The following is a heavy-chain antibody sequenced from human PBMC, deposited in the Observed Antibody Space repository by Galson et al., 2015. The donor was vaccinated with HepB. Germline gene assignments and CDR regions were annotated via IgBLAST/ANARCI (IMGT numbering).Heavy chain of an antibody. CDR3: AKIHPGSGSYSAFDI. J-gene: IGHJ3*02. CDR1: GFTFSTYT. CDR2: VNSGGGT. V-gene: IGHV3-23*01. Sequence: SLRLSCAASGFTFSTYTICWFRQAPGKGLEWVSAVNSGGGTNYADSVKGRFTVSRDNSKDTIYLQMNSLRAEDTALYYCAKIHPGSGSYSAFDIWGQGTMVTVSS. D-gene: IGHD3-10*01.